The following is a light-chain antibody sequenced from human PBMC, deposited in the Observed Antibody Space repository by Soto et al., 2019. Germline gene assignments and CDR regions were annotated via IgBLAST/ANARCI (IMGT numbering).Light chain of an antibody. CDR2: GNS. CDR3: QSYDSSLSGYV. Sequence: QSVLTQPPSVSGAPGQRVTISCTGSSSNIGAGYDVHWYQQLPGTAPKLLIYGNSNRPSGVPDRFSGSKSGTSASLAITGLQAEYEADYYCQSYDSSLSGYVFGTGTQLTVL. J-gene: IGLJ1*01. CDR1: SSNIGAGYD. V-gene: IGLV1-40*01.